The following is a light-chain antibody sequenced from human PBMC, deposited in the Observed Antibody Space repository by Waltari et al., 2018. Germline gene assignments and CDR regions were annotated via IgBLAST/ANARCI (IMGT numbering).Light chain of an antibody. CDR1: SSDVGGHNA. J-gene: IGLJ2*01. Sequence: QSALTQPASVSGSPGQSITISCTGTSSDVGGHNAVSWYQHRPGKAPRLMINAVSKRPSGVSDRLSVSKSVNTASLTISGLQAEDEADYYCCSYAGSSTVVFGGGTKLTVL. CDR3: CSYAGSSTVV. V-gene: IGLV2-23*02. CDR2: AVS.